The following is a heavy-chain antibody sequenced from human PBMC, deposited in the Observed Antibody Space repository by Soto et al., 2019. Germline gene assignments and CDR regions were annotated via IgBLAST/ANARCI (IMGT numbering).Heavy chain of an antibody. CDR2: ISEDGSRK. D-gene: IGHD5-12*01. CDR1: GFSFNNYG. J-gene: IGHJ5*02. Sequence: QVQVVESGGGVAQPGRSLRLSCTVSGFSFNNYGMQWVRQAPGKGLEWVAAISEDGSRKYYADSVQGRFTISRDNSKNTLYLHMNIRRAEDTAVYYCTKGFGRGFDVCGAWGQGTLGTVSA. V-gene: IGHV3-30*18. CDR3: TKGFGRGFDVCGA.